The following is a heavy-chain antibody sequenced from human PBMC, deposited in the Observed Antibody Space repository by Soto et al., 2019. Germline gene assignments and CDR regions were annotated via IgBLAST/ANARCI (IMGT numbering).Heavy chain of an antibody. Sequence: SETLYLSCTVSGGSISSYYWSWIGQHPGKGLEWIGYIYYSGSTNYNPSLKSRVTISVDTSKNQFSLKLSSVTAADTAVCYCARDYYYGSGRVLYYYGMDVCGQGTTVT. D-gene: IGHD3-10*01. CDR3: ARDYYYGSGRVLYYYGMDV. CDR2: IYYSGST. V-gene: IGHV4-59*01. J-gene: IGHJ6*02. CDR1: GGSISSYY.